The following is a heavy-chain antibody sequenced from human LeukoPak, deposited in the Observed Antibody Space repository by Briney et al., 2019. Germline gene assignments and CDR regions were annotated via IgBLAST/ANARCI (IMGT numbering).Heavy chain of an antibody. J-gene: IGHJ3*02. D-gene: IGHD2-21*02. CDR1: GFTFSSYS. CDR3: ARESPTTATAAFDI. V-gene: IGHV3-48*01. Sequence: GGSLRLSCAASGFTFSSYSMNWVRQAPGKGLEWVSYISSSSSTIYYADSVKGRFTISRDNAKNSLYLQMNSLRAEDTAVYYCARESPTTATAAFDIWGQGTMVTVSS. CDR2: ISSSSSTI.